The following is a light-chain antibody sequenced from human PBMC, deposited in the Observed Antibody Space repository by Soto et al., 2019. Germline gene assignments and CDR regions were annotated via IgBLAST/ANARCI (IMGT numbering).Light chain of an antibody. CDR1: QSVGSNY. CDR3: QQYGGSVQT. V-gene: IGKV3-20*01. J-gene: IGKJ1*01. Sequence: NVLTQSPGTLSLSPGERATLSCRASQSVGSNYLAWYQQRPGQPPNLLIFGASHRAPDIPDRFSGSGSGTDFTLTISRLEPEDFAVYYCQQYGGSVQTFGQGTKVDIK. CDR2: GAS.